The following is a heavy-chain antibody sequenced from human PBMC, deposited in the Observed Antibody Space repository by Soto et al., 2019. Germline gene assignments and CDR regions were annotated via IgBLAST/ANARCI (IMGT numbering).Heavy chain of an antibody. J-gene: IGHJ4*02. Sequence: ASGKVSCKASGYTFTSYAIHWVRQAPGQRLEWMGWINAGNGNTKYSQKFQGRVTITGDTSAITAYMELSSLRSEDTAVYYCARELVLTTTTLSYFDYWGQGTLVNVSS. CDR3: ARELVLTTTTLSYFDY. D-gene: IGHD1-26*01. CDR2: INAGNGNT. CDR1: GYTFTSYA. V-gene: IGHV1-3*01.